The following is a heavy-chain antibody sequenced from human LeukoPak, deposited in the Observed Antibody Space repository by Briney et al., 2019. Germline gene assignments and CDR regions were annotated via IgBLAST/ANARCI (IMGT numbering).Heavy chain of an antibody. CDR1: GYSISSGSY. V-gene: IGHV4-38-2*01. Sequence: PSETLSLTCVVSGYSISSGSYWAWIRPPPGRGLEWIGSAYHSGKTYYNPSLMSPVTISVDTSKNQFSLSLISVTAADTAVYYCARITGSGTNWLFDYWGQGTLVTVSS. D-gene: IGHD1-1*01. CDR2: AYHSGKT. J-gene: IGHJ4*02. CDR3: ARITGSGTNWLFDY.